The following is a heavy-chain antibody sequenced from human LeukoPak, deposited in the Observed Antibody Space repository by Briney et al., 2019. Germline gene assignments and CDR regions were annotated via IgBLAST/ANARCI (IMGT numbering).Heavy chain of an antibody. Sequence: GGSLRLSCSASGFTFSSYAMHWVRQAPGKGLEYVSAISSNGGSTYCADSVKGRFTISRDNSKNTLYLQMSSLRAEDTAVYYCVRARYCSGGSCYRIFDYWGQGTLVTVSS. D-gene: IGHD2-15*01. V-gene: IGHV3-64D*06. CDR1: GFTFSSYA. CDR3: VRARYCSGGSCYRIFDY. CDR2: ISSNGGST. J-gene: IGHJ4*02.